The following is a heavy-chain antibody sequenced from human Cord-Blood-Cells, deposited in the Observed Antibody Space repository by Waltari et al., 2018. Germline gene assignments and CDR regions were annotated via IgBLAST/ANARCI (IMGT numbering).Heavy chain of an antibody. D-gene: IGHD2-2*02. CDR3: AIIVVVPAAKPYFYYYYMDV. CDR1: GVPFSSYA. V-gene: IGHV1-69*01. Sequence: QVQLVQSGAEVKKPGSSVKGSFKASGVPFSSYAISWVRQAPGHGPEWMGGIIHIIGTANYAKKFQGRVTITADEATSTAYMELSSLRSEDTAVYYCAIIVVVPAAKPYFYYYYMDVWGKGTTVIVSS. CDR2: IIHIIGTA. J-gene: IGHJ6*03.